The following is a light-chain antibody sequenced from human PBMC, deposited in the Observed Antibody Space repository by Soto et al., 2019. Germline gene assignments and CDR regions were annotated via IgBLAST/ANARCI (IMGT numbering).Light chain of an antibody. V-gene: IGKV1-5*03. CDR1: QSISSW. Sequence: DLQMTQSPSTLSASVGDRVSITCRASQSISSWLAWYQQKPGKAPKLLIYKASSLESGVPSRFSGSGSGTEFTLTISSLQPDDFATYYCQQYSSSWYTFGQGTELEIK. CDR2: KAS. CDR3: QQYSSSWYT. J-gene: IGKJ2*01.